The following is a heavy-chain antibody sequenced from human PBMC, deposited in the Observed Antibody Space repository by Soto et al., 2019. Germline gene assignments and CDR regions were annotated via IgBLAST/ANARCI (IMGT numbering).Heavy chain of an antibody. Sequence: ASVKVSCKASGGTFSSYAISWVRQAPGQGLEWMGGIIPIFGTANYAQKFQGRVTITADKSTSTAYIELSSLRSEDTAVYYCAREMRFLALNWFDPWGQGTLVTVSS. V-gene: IGHV1-69*06. CDR1: GGTFSSYA. CDR3: AREMRFLALNWFDP. D-gene: IGHD3-3*01. CDR2: IIPIFGTA. J-gene: IGHJ5*02.